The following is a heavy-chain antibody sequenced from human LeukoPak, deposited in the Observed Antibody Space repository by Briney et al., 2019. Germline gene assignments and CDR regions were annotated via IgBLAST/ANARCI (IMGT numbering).Heavy chain of an antibody. CDR1: GGFISSYY. J-gene: IGHJ3*02. CDR3: ARVLISRWDYDSTNDAFDI. Sequence: SETLSLTCTVSGGFISSYYWSWIRQPPGKGLEWIGYIYYSGSTNYNPSLKSRVTISVDTSKNQFSLKLSSVTAADTAVYYCARVLISRWDYDSTNDAFDIWGQGTMVTVSS. D-gene: IGHD3-22*01. CDR2: IYYSGST. V-gene: IGHV4-59*01.